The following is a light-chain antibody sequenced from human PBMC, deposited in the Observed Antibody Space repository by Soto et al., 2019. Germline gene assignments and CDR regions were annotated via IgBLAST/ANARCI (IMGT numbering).Light chain of an antibody. CDR2: DAS. J-gene: IGKJ4*01. CDR3: QQRSDWPLLT. Sequence: EIVLTQSPAPLSLSPGERATLACTASQSVSSQLARYQQKPVQAPRLLIYDASNRATGLPARFSGSGSGTDFTLTISSLEPEDFAIYYCQQRSDWPLLTFGGGTTVEIK. V-gene: IGKV3-11*01. CDR1: QSVSSQ.